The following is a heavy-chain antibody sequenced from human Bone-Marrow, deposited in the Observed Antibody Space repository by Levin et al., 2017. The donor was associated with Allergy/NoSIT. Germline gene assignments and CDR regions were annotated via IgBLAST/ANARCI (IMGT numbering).Heavy chain of an antibody. CDR2: IDSSSSTI. CDR1: GLTFSGDR. CDR3: ARASDYWRRMDV. V-gene: IGHV3-48*01. D-gene: IGHD3-3*01. Sequence: GGSLRLSCAASGLTFSGDRMNWVRQAPGKGLEWVSHIDSSSSTIHYADSVKGRFTISRDNAKNSLFLQMNSLRAEDTAVYYCARASDYWRRMDVWGQGTTVTVSS. J-gene: IGHJ6*02.